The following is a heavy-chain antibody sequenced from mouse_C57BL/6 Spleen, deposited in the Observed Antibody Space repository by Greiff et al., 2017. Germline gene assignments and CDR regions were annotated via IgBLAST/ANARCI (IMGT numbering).Heavy chain of an antibody. Sequence: QVQLQQPGAELVKPGASVKLSCKASGYTFTSYWMHWVKQRPGQGLEWIGMIHPNSGSTNYNEKFKSKATLTVDKSSSTAYMQLSSLTSEDSAVYYGASSVPSTTVVAKDFDYWGQGTTLTVSS. CDR2: IHPNSGST. D-gene: IGHD1-1*01. CDR1: GYTFTSYW. J-gene: IGHJ2*01. CDR3: ASSVPSTTVVAKDFDY. V-gene: IGHV1-64*01.